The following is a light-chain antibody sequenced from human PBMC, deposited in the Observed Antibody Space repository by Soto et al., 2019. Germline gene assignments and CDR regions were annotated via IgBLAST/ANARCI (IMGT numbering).Light chain of an antibody. CDR2: DVS. J-gene: IGKJ5*01. Sequence: IVLTQSPSTMSLSPGDSASLSCRASQSVSDYLAWYQQNPGQAPRLFIYDVSKRATGIPARFSGSGSGTDFTLNISSLQPEDFAVYYCQQHNNWPAISFGQGTRLEIK. CDR1: QSVSDY. CDR3: QQHNNWPAIS. V-gene: IGKV3-11*01.